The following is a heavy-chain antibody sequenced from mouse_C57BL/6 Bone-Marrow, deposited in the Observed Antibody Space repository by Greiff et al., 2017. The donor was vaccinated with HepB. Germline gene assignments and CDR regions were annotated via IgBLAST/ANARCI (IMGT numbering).Heavy chain of an antibody. CDR3: ARGDYYGSSYWFAY. CDR1: GFTFSSYA. Sequence: EVQVVESGGGLVKPGGSLKLSCAASGFTFSSYAMSWVRQTPEKRLEWVATISDGGSYTYYPDNVKGRFTISRDNAKNNLYLQMSHLKSEDTAMYYCARGDYYGSSYWFAYWGQGTLVTVSA. D-gene: IGHD1-1*01. CDR2: ISDGGSYT. V-gene: IGHV5-4*01. J-gene: IGHJ3*01.